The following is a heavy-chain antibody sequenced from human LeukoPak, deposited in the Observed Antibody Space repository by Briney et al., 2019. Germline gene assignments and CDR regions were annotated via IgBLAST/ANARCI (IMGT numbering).Heavy chain of an antibody. V-gene: IGHV4-38-2*02. CDR3: AVGRGSWYDY. D-gene: IGHD6-13*01. J-gene: IGHJ4*02. CDR1: GYSISSGYY. CDR2: IYHSGST. Sequence: SETLSLTFTVSGYSISSGYYWGWIRQPPGKGLEWIGSIYHSGSTYYNPSLKSRVTISVDTSKNQFSLKLSSVTAADTAVYYCAVGRGSWYDYWGQGTLVTVSS.